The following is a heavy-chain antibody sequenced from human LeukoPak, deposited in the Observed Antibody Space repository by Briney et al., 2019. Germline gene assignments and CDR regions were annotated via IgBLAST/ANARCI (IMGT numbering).Heavy chain of an antibody. V-gene: IGHV4-59*01. CDR3: AKGAGPPWFDP. CDR2: IYYSGST. CDR1: GGSISGYY. D-gene: IGHD6-19*01. Sequence: PSETLSLTCTVSGGSISGYYWSWIRQPPGKGLEGIGYIYYSGSTNYNPSLKSRVTISVDTSKNQFSLKLSSVTAADTAVYYCAKGAGPPWFDPWGQGTLVTVSS. J-gene: IGHJ5*02.